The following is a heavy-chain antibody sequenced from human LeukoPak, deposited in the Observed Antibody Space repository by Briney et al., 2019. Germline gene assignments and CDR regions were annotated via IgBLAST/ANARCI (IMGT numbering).Heavy chain of an antibody. CDR3: ASPNYDSSGYYYVS. CDR2: IYTSGST. Sequence: SETLSLTCTVSGGSISSYYWSWIRQPAGKGLEWIGRIYTSGSTNYNPSLESRVTMSVDTSKNQSSLKLSSVTAADTAVYYCASPNYDSSGYYYVSWGQGTLVTVSS. V-gene: IGHV4-4*07. D-gene: IGHD3-22*01. J-gene: IGHJ5*02. CDR1: GGSISSYY.